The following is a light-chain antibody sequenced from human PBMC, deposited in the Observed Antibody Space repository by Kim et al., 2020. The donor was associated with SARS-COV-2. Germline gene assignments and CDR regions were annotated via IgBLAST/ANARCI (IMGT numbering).Light chain of an antibody. Sequence: DIQMTQSPSSLAASVGDRVTIACRASQSISTYLNWYQQKPGKAPKLLIYAASSLQSGVPSRFSGSGSGTDFTLTISSLQPEDFGTYYCQQSHTAPLLTFGGGT. V-gene: IGKV1-39*01. CDR1: QSISTY. CDR3: QQSHTAPLLT. J-gene: IGKJ4*01. CDR2: AAS.